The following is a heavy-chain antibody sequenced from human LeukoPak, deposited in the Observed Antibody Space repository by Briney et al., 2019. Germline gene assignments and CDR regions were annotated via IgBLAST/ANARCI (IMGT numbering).Heavy chain of an antibody. V-gene: IGHV3-30-3*01. Sequence: GGSLRLSCAASGFAFSSYAMHWVRQGPGKGLEWVALVSYDGGSKYYADSVKGRTTISRDNSKNTLHLQMNSLRTEDTAVYYCARVKGGIAAAGNYFDYWGQGTLVTVSS. CDR2: VSYDGGSK. CDR1: GFAFSSYA. J-gene: IGHJ4*02. CDR3: ARVKGGIAAAGNYFDY. D-gene: IGHD6-13*01.